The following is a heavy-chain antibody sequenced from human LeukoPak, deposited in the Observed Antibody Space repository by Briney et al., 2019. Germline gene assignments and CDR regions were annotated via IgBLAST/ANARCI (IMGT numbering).Heavy chain of an antibody. J-gene: IGHJ6*03. Sequence: PGGSLRLSCAAAGFTFGDAWMNWVRQGPGKGLEWVGRIKSKADGGTIDYAAAVKGRFTISRDNSKNTLYLQMNSLRAEDTAVYYCAKPPRIAAGSDALYSYYYMDVWGKGTTVTVSS. CDR3: AKPPRIAAGSDALYSYYYMDV. CDR2: IKSKADGGTI. CDR1: GFTFGDAW. D-gene: IGHD6-13*01. V-gene: IGHV3-15*01.